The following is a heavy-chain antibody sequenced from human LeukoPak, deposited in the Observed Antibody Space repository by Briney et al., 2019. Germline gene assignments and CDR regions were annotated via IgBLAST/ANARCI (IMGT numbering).Heavy chain of an antibody. V-gene: IGHV3-30*02. Sequence: GSLRLSCAASGFTFSSYGMHWVRQAPGKGLEWVAFIRYDGSNKYYADSVKGRFTISRDNSKNTLYLQMNSLRAEDTAVYYCAKDQWELTYFDYWGQGTLVTVSS. D-gene: IGHD1-26*01. CDR2: IRYDGSNK. CDR3: AKDQWELTYFDY. J-gene: IGHJ4*02. CDR1: GFTFSSYG.